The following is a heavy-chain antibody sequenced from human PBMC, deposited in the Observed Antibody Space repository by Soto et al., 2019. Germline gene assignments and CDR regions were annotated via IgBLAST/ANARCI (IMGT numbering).Heavy chain of an antibody. V-gene: IGHV3-30-3*01. Sequence: PGGYLRLSCAASGFTFSSYAMHWVRQAPGKGLEWVAVISYDGSNKYYADSVKGRFTISRDNSKNTLYLQMNSLRAEDTAVYYCARGGYCSSTSCYHYYYGMDVWGQRPTVTVS. J-gene: IGHJ6*02. CDR3: ARGGYCSSTSCYHYYYGMDV. CDR1: GFTFSSYA. D-gene: IGHD2-2*01. CDR2: ISYDGSNK.